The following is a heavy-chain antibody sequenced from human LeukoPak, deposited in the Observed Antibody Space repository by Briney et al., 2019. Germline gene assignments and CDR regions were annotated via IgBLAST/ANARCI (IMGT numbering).Heavy chain of an antibody. J-gene: IGHJ6*03. D-gene: IGHD2-2*01. Sequence: PGGSLRLSCAASGFTFDDYGMSWVRQAPGKGLEWVSGINWNGGSTGYADSVKGRFTISRDNAKNSLYLQMNSLRAEDTALYYCAKGGYCSSTSCPPKEKHYYYYYMDVWGKGTTVTVSS. CDR3: AKGGYCSSTSCPPKEKHYYYYYMDV. CDR2: INWNGGST. CDR1: GFTFDDYG. V-gene: IGHV3-20*04.